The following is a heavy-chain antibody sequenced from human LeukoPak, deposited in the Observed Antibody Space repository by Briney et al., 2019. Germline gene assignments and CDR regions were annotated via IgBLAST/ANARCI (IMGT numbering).Heavy chain of an antibody. CDR2: IYYSGST. V-gene: IGHV4-59*01. D-gene: IGHD3-16*02. CDR3: VGSPYVWGSYRYDY. Sequence: SETLSLTCTVSDGSISSYYWSWIRQPPGKGLEWIGYIYYSGSTNYNPSLKSRVTISVDTSKNQFSLKLSSVTAADRAVYYCVGSPYVWGSYRYDYWGQGTLVTVSS. J-gene: IGHJ4*02. CDR1: DGSISSYY.